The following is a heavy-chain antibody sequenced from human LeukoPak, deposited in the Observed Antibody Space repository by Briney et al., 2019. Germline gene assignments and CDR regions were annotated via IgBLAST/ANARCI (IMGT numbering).Heavy chain of an antibody. CDR2: ITSDGSYT. CDR3: TRPSAGGGLASDY. Sequence: GGSLKLSCAASGFTFSGSAMHWVRQAPGKGLVWVSRITSDGSYTNYADSVKGRFTISRDNAKKTLYLQMNSLRVEDTAIYYCTRPSAGGGLASDYWGQGTLVTVYS. CDR1: GFTFSGSA. V-gene: IGHV3-74*01. J-gene: IGHJ4*02. D-gene: IGHD3-10*01.